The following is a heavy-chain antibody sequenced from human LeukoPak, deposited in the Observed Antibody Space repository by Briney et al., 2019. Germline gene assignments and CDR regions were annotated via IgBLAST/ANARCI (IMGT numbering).Heavy chain of an antibody. V-gene: IGHV1-3*01. J-gene: IGHJ5*02. D-gene: IGHD2-15*01. CDR3: AREAQSVVAATMSHNWFDP. CDR2: INAGNGNT. Sequence: GASVMVSCKASGYTFTSYAMHWVRQAPGQRLEWMGWINAGNGNTKYSQKFQGRVTITRDTSASTAYMELSSLRSEDTAVYYCAREAQSVVAATMSHNWFDPWGQGTLVTVSS. CDR1: GYTFTSYA.